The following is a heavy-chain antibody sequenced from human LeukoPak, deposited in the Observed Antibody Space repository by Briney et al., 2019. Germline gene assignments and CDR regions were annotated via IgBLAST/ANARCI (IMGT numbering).Heavy chain of an antibody. CDR2: INPSGGST. CDR1: GYTFTSYY. J-gene: IGHJ3*02. V-gene: IGHV1-46*01. Sequence: ASVKVSCKASGYTFTSYYMHWVRQAPGQGLEWMGIINPSGGSTSYAQKFQGRVTMTRDTSTSTVYMELSSLRSDDTAVYYCARVLTYYDSSGYYSGDAFDIWGQGTMVTVSS. D-gene: IGHD3-22*01. CDR3: ARVLTYYDSSGYYSGDAFDI.